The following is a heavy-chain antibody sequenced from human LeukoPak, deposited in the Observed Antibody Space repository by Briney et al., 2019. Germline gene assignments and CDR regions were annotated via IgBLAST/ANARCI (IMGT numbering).Heavy chain of an antibody. CDR3: AGDVSAVVVPAATLGY. CDR1: GYTFTGYY. CDR2: INPNSGGT. V-gene: IGHV1-2*02. D-gene: IGHD2-2*01. J-gene: IGHJ4*02. Sequence: ASVKVSCKASGYTFTGYYMHWVRQAPGQGLEWMGWINPNSGGTNYAQKFQGRVTMTRDTSISTAYMELSRLRSDDTAVYYCAGDVSAVVVPAATLGYWGQGTLVTVSS.